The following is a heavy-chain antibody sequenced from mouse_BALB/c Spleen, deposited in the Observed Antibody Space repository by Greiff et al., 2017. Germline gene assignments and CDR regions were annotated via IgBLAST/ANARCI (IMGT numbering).Heavy chain of an antibody. J-gene: IGHJ3*01. V-gene: IGHV2-9*02. CDR1: GFSLTSYG. Sequence: VQLVESGPGLVAPSQSLSITCTVSGFSLTSYGVHWVRQPPGKGLEWLGVIWAGGSTNYNSALMSRLSISKDNSKSQVFLKMNSLQTDDTARYYCARDGVLRSFAYWGQGTLVTVSA. CDR3: ARDGVLRSFAY. CDR2: IWAGGST. D-gene: IGHD1-1*01.